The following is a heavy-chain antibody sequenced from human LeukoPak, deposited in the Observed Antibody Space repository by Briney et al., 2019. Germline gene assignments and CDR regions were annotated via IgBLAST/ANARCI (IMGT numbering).Heavy chain of an antibody. CDR1: GGSISSYY. V-gene: IGHV4-59*08. J-gene: IGHJ4*02. Sequence: SETLSLTCTVPGGSISSYYWSWIRQPPGKGLEWIGYIYYSGSTNYNPSLKSRVTISVDTSKNQFSLKLSSVTAADTAVYYCARQPMIRGFDYWGQGTLVTVSS. CDR2: IYYSGST. CDR3: ARQPMIRGFDY. D-gene: IGHD3-22*01.